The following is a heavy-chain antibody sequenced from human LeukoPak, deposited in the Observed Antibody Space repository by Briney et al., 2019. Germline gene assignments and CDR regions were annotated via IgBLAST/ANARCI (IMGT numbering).Heavy chain of an antibody. Sequence: GGSLRLSCAASGFTFSSYSMNWARQAPGKGLEWVSSISSSSSYIYYADSVKGRFTISRDNSKNTLYLQMNSLRAEDTAVYYCASSDNYYDSSGYFRHDAFDIWGQGTMVTVSS. CDR2: ISSSSSYI. CDR3: ASSDNYYDSSGYFRHDAFDI. CDR1: GFTFSSYS. V-gene: IGHV3-21*04. D-gene: IGHD3-22*01. J-gene: IGHJ3*02.